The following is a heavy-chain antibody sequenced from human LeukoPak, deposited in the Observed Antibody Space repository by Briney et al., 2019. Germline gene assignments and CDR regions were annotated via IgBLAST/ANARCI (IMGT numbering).Heavy chain of an antibody. J-gene: IGHJ4*02. D-gene: IGHD4-23*01. CDR1: GFTFSSYS. CDR3: ARAVYGGNSYFDY. V-gene: IGHV3-21*01. CDR2: ISSSSSYI. Sequence: GGSLRLSCAASGFTFSSYSMNWVRQAPGKGLEWVSSISSSSSYIYYADSVKGRFTISRDNAKNSLYLQMNSLRAEDTAVYYCARAVYGGNSYFDYWDQGTLVTVSS.